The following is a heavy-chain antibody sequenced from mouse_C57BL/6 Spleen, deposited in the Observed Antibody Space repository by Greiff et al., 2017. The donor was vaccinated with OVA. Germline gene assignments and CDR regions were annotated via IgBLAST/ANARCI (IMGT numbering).Heavy chain of an antibody. CDR2: IDPSDSYT. D-gene: IGHD1-1*01. Sequence: VQLQQPGAELVRPGTSVKLSCKASGYTFTSYWMHWVKQRPGQGLEWIGVIDPSDSYTNYNQKFKGKATLTVDTSSSTAYMQLSSLTSEDSAVYYCARDGRSPFDYWGQGTTLTVSS. CDR1: GYTFTSYW. J-gene: IGHJ2*01. CDR3: ARDGRSPFDY. V-gene: IGHV1-59*01.